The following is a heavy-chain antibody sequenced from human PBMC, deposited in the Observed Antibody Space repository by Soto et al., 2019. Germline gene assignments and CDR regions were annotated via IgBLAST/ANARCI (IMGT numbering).Heavy chain of an antibody. J-gene: IGHJ6*02. CDR2: IYYSGST. CDR3: AREGLTGTIGLYYYYGMDV. Sequence: QVQLQESGPGLVKPSETLSLTCTVSGGSISSYYWSWIRQPPGKGLEWIGYIYYSGSTNYNPSLQSRVTISVDTSKTQFSLQLSSVTAADTAVYYCAREGLTGTIGLYYYYGMDVWGQGTTVTVSS. V-gene: IGHV4-59*01. D-gene: IGHD1-7*01. CDR1: GGSISSYY.